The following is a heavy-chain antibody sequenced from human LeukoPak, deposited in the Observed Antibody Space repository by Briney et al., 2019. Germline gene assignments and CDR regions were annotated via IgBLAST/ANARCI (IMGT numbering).Heavy chain of an antibody. CDR3: ARGQTFGVVLDS. D-gene: IGHD3-3*01. Sequence: PGRSLRLSCAASGFTFDDYAMHWVRQAPGKGLEWVSGISWNSGSIGYADSVKGRFTISRDNAKNSLYLQMNSLRAEGTALYYCARGQTFGVVLDSWGQGTLVTVSS. V-gene: IGHV3-9*01. CDR1: GFTFDDYA. CDR2: ISWNSGSI. J-gene: IGHJ4*02.